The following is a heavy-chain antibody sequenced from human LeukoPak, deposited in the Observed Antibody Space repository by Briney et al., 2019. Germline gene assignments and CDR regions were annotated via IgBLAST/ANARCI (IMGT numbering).Heavy chain of an antibody. Sequence: SETLSLTCAVYGGSFSGYYWSWIRQPPGKGLEWIGEINHSGSTNYNPSLKSRVTISVDTSKNQLSLKLTSVTAADTAVYYCARSMIAVAVHYAFDIWGQGTMVTVSS. V-gene: IGHV4-34*01. CDR3: ARSMIAVAVHYAFDI. CDR1: GGSFSGYY. D-gene: IGHD6-19*01. J-gene: IGHJ3*02. CDR2: INHSGST.